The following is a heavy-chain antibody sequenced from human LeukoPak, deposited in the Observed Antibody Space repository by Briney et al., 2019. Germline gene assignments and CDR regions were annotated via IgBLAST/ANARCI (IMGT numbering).Heavy chain of an antibody. CDR1: GGSFSGYY. Sequence: NTSETLSLTCAVYGGSFSGYYWSWIRQPPGKGLEWIGEINHSGSTNYNPSLKSRVTISVDTSKNQFSLKLSSVTAADTAVYYCARAPLGIVGATDAFDIWGQGTMVTVSS. V-gene: IGHV4-34*01. CDR2: INHSGST. CDR3: ARAPLGIVGATDAFDI. D-gene: IGHD1-26*01. J-gene: IGHJ3*02.